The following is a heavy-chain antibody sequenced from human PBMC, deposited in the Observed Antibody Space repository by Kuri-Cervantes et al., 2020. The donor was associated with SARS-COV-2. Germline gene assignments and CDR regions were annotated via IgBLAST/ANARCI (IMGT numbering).Heavy chain of an antibody. V-gene: IGHV1-2*02. CDR3: ARGGSYLDYYYYYMDV. CDR1: GYTFTGYY. Sequence: ASVKVSCKASGYTFTGYYMHWVRQAPGQGLEWMGWINPNSGGTNYAQKFQGRVTMTRDTSISTAYMELSRLRSDDTAVYYCARGGSYLDYYYYYMDVWGKGTTVTVSS. CDR2: INPNSGGT. J-gene: IGHJ6*03. D-gene: IGHD1-26*01.